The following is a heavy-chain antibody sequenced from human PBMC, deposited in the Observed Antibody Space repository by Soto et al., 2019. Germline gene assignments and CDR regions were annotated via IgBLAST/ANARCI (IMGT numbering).Heavy chain of an antibody. Sequence: GGSLRLSCAASGFTFSSYAMSWVRQATGKGLEWVSAISGSGGSTYYADSVKGRFTISRDNSKNTLYLQMNSLRAEDTAVYYCAGILQEEKYYYYYYGMDDWGQGTTVTVSS. V-gene: IGHV3-23*01. CDR1: GFTFSSYA. D-gene: IGHD1-1*01. CDR3: AGILQEEKYYYYYYGMDD. J-gene: IGHJ6*02. CDR2: ISGSGGST.